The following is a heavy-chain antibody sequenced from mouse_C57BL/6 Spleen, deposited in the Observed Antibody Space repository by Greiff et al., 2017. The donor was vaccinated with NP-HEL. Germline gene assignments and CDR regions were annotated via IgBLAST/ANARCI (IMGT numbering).Heavy chain of an antibody. CDR1: GYTFTSYW. D-gene: IGHD1-1*01. CDR2: IDPNSGGT. Sequence: QVQLQQPGAELVKPGASVKLSCKASGYTFTSYWMHWVKQRPGRGLEWIGRIDPNSGGTKYNEKFKSKATLTVDKPSSTAYMKLSSLTSEDSAFYYCANGRDHYGSSPRGPATLVTFSA. V-gene: IGHV1-72*01. CDR3: ANGRDHYGSSP. J-gene: IGHJ3*01.